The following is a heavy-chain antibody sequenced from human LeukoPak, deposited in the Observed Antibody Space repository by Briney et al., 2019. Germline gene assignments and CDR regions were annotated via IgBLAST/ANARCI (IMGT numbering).Heavy chain of an antibody. V-gene: IGHV4-59*02. CDR1: GGSVSSYY. CDR2: IYYSGST. Sequence: SETLSLTCTVSGGSVSSYYWSWIRQPPGKGLEWIGYIYYSGSTNYNPSLKSRVTISVDTSKNQFSLKLSSVTAADTAVYYCARDQSNGYNPNSFDYWGQGTLVTVSS. J-gene: IGHJ4*02. CDR3: ARDQSNGYNPNSFDY. D-gene: IGHD5-24*01.